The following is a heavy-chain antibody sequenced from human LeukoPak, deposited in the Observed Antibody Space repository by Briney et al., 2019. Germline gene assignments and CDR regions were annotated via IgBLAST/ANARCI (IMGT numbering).Heavy chain of an antibody. CDR1: GFTFSSYW. D-gene: IGHD2-15*01. Sequence: GGSLRLSCTASGFTFSSYWMSWVRQAPGKGLEWVAVIWYDGSNKCYADSVKGRFTISRDNSKNTLYLQMNSLRAEDTAVYYCARDRGGSCHDYWGQGTLVTVSS. CDR2: IWYDGSNK. V-gene: IGHV3-33*08. CDR3: ARDRGGSCHDY. J-gene: IGHJ4*02.